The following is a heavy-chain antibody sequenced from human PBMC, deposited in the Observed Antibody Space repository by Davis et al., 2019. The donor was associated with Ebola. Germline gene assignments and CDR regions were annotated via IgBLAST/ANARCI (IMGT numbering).Heavy chain of an antibody. V-gene: IGHV4-61*08. CDR1: GGSISSDVYF. CDR3: ARGNYGDYIVLYYYNMDV. J-gene: IGHJ6*02. Sequence: MPSETLSLTCTVSGGSISSDVYFWSWIRQPPGKGLEWIGNIHYLGNTNYNPSLKSRVTMSVDTSKNQFSLKLSSVTAADTAVYYCARGNYGDYIVLYYYNMDVWGQGTTVTVSS. D-gene: IGHD4-17*01. CDR2: IHYLGNT.